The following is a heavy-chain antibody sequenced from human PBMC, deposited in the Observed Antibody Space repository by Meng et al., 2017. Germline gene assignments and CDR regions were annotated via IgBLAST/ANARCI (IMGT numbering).Heavy chain of an antibody. D-gene: IGHD2-2*01. CDR3: ARVGYCSSTSCHQIDY. Sequence: VQGGQSGVVVKNTGGSVKVSGKDSGYTFTSYDISWVRQAPGQGLEWMGWISAYNGNTNYAQKLQGRVTMTTDTSTSTAYMELRSLRSDDTAVYYCARVGYCSSTSCHQIDYWGQGTLVTVSS. J-gene: IGHJ4*02. CDR2: ISAYNGNT. V-gene: IGHV1-18*01. CDR1: GYTFTSYD.